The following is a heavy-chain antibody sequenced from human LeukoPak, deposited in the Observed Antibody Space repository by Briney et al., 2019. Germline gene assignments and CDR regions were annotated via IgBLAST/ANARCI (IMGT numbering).Heavy chain of an antibody. CDR1: GFTFSSYA. V-gene: IGHV3-30-3*01. Sequence: GRSLRLSCAASGFTFSSYAMHWVRQAPGKGLEWVAVISYDGSNKYYADSVKGRFTISRDNSKNTLYLQMNSLRAEDTAVYYCARDCKYSYGYGTAFDIWGQGTMVTVSS. CDR2: ISYDGSNK. J-gene: IGHJ3*02. CDR3: ARDCKYSYGYGTAFDI. D-gene: IGHD5-18*01.